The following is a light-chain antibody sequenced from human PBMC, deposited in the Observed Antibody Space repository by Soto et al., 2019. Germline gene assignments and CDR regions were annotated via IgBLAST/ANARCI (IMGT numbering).Light chain of an antibody. CDR1: QSVSSSY. J-gene: IGKJ5*01. CDR3: QQRSNWPIT. CDR2: DAS. Sequence: EIVLTRSPGTLTLSPGESATLSCRASQSVSSSYLAWYQQKPGQAPRILIYDASNRATGIPDRFSGSGSGTDFTLTISRLEPEDFAVYYCQQRSNWPITCGQGTRLEIK. V-gene: IGKV3D-20*02.